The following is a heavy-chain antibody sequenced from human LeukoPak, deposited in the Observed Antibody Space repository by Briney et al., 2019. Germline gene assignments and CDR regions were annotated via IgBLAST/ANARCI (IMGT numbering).Heavy chain of an antibody. V-gene: IGHV3-11*04. CDR1: GFTFSDNY. D-gene: IGHD3-22*01. Sequence: GGSLRLSCAASGFTFSDNYMSWIRQAPGKGLEWVSYISSSGSIYYADSVKGRFTISRDNAKSSLYLQMNSLRAEDTAVYYCARDWRDSSGKFPNDAFDIWGQGTMVTGSS. J-gene: IGHJ3*02. CDR2: ISSSGSI. CDR3: ARDWRDSSGKFPNDAFDI.